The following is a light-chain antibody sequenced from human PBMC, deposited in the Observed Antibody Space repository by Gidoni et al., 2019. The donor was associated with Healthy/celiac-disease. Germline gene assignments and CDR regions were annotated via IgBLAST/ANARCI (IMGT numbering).Light chain of an antibody. CDR3: CSYAGSSTWV. J-gene: IGLJ3*02. CDR2: EVS. Sequence: LTQPASVSGSPGQSSTIPCTGTSSDVGSYNTVSWYQQHPGKAPKLMIYEVSKRPSGVSNRFSGSKSGNTASLTISGLQAEDEADYYCCSYAGSSTWVFGGGTKLTVL. V-gene: IGLV2-23*02. CDR1: SSDVGSYNT.